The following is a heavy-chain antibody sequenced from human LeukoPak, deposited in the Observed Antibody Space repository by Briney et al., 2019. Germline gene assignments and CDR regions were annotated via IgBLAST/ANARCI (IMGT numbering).Heavy chain of an antibody. CDR2: ISSSGSTI. J-gene: IGHJ3*02. Sequence: GGSLRLSCAASGFTFSSYEMTWVRQAPGKGLEWVSYISSSGSTIYYADSVKGRFTISRDNAKNSLYLQMNSLRAEDTAVYYCARVIPRDGYGDYVSGAFDIWGQGTMVTVSS. D-gene: IGHD4-17*01. CDR3: ARVIPRDGYGDYVSGAFDI. CDR1: GFTFSSYE. V-gene: IGHV3-48*03.